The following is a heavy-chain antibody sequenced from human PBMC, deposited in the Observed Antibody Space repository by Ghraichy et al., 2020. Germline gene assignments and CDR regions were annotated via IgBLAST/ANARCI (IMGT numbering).Heavy chain of an antibody. J-gene: IGHJ4*02. CDR3: ARYAIGTMLDN. V-gene: IGHV4-39*01. CDR1: GGSVSSSSDY. D-gene: IGHD1-1*01. CDR2: ILHGGST. Sequence: SETLSLTCTVSGGSVSSSSDYWGWILQPPGKGLEWIGNILHGGSTFYNPSLRGRVTISVDTSKNQFSLKLSSVTAADSAMYYCARYAIGTMLDNWGQGTLVTVS.